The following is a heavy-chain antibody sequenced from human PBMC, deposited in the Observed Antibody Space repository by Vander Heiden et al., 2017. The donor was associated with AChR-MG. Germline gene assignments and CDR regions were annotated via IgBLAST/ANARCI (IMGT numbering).Heavy chain of an antibody. V-gene: IGHV1-69*01. Sequence: QVQLVQSGAEVKKPGSSVKVSCQVSGGTFSSYAIRWVRQAPGQGLEWMGGIIPIFGTANYAQKFQGRVTITADESTSTAYMELSSLRSEDTAVYYCARRTRAISPPGMDVWGQGTTVTVSS. CDR2: IIPIFGTA. CDR1: GGTFSSYA. J-gene: IGHJ6*02. D-gene: IGHD3-3*01. CDR3: ARRTRAISPPGMDV.